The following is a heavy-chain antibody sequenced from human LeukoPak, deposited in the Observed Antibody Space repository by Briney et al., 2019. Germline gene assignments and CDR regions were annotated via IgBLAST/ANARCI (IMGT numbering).Heavy chain of an antibody. CDR3: ARSRGTTLTYYGMDV. Sequence: SVKVSCKASGGTFSSYAISWVRQAPGQGLEWMGRIIPILGIANYAQKFQGRVTITADKSTSTAYMELSSLRSEDTAVYYCARSRGTTLTYYGMDVWGQGTTVTVSS. V-gene: IGHV1-69*04. CDR1: GGTFSSYA. J-gene: IGHJ6*02. D-gene: IGHD1-1*01. CDR2: IIPILGIA.